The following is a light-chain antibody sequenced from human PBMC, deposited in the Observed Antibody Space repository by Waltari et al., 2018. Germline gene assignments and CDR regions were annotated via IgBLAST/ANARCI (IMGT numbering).Light chain of an antibody. CDR3: QQYYESPYT. CDR2: GAS. Sequence: DIVMTQSPDSLAVSLGERASINCKSSQSFLYSSNNYNYLAWYQQKPGQPPQLLIYGASTRESGVPDRFGGSGSGTHFTLTINSLQAEDVAVYYCQQYYESPYTFGQGTKLEIK. CDR1: QSFLYSSNNYNY. J-gene: IGKJ2*01. V-gene: IGKV4-1*01.